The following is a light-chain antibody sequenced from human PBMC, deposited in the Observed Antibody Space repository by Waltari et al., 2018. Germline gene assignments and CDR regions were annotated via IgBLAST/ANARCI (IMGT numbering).Light chain of an antibody. J-gene: IGKJ1*01. V-gene: IGKV3-20*01. CDR3: QKYERLPAT. CDR1: QSVGTY. Sequence: EIVLTQSPGTLSLSPGERATLSCRASQSVGTYLAWYQQTPGQAPRLLIYGASNRAAGIQDRFSGSGSGTDFSLTISRLEPEDFAVYYCQKYERLPATFGQGTKVEIK. CDR2: GAS.